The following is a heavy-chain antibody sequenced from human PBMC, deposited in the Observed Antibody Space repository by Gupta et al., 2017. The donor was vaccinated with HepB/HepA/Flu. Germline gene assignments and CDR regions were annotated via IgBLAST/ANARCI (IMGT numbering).Heavy chain of an antibody. CDR2: SRGSGYNK. CDR3: AGHGSSSA. CDR1: GFSLSGNA. V-gene: IGHV3-23*01. Sequence: EVHLLESGGGLVQPGGSLRLDCTASGFSLSGNAMSWFRQAPGKGLEWVSDSRGSGYNKYYADSVKGRFTISKDDSESMLYLEMIGLSADDTATYYCAGHGSSSAWGQGTLVTVSS. J-gene: IGHJ5*02. D-gene: IGHD6-6*01.